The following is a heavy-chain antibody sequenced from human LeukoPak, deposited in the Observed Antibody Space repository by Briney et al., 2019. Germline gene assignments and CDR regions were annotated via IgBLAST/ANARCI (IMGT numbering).Heavy chain of an antibody. J-gene: IGHJ4*02. CDR2: ISYDGSNK. V-gene: IGHV3-30-3*01. CDR3: ARGQVLRFLEWLYYFDY. CDR1: GFTFSSYA. D-gene: IGHD3-3*01. Sequence: PGRSLRLSCAASGFTFSSYAMHWVRQAPGKGLEWVAVISYDGSNKYYADSVKGRFTLSRDNSKNTLYLQMSSLRAEGTAVYYCARGQVLRFLEWLYYFDYWGQGTLVTVSS.